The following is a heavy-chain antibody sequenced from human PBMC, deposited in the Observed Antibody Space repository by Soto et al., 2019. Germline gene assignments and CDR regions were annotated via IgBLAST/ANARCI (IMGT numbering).Heavy chain of an antibody. CDR2: INHSGRT. V-gene: IGHV4-34*01. CDR3: ARGLALAARGGRAF. J-gene: IGHJ6*02. Sequence: SETLSLTCAVYGGSFSGYSWSWFRQPPGKGMEWIGEINHSGRTNYNPSLKSRVIISVDTSKKQFSLKPSSATAADTAVYYPARGLALAARGGRAFWAQGTTFTVS. CDR1: GGSFSGYS. D-gene: IGHD6-25*01.